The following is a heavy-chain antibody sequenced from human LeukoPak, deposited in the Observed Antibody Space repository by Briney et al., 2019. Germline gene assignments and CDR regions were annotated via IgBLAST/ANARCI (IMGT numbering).Heavy chain of an antibody. CDR2: ISGSGGST. D-gene: IGHD6-19*01. Sequence: GGSLRLSCAASGFTFSSYAMSWVRQAPGKGLEWVSAISGSGGSTYSADSVKGRFHISRDNSQNTLSLQMNSLSAEDPAVYYCAKDPVAVAGFNFAYWGQGTLVTVSS. J-gene: IGHJ4*02. V-gene: IGHV3-23*01. CDR3: AKDPVAVAGFNFAY. CDR1: GFTFSSYA.